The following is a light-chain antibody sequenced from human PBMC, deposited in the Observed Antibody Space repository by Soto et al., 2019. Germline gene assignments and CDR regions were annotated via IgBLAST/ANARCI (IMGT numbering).Light chain of an antibody. Sequence: DAVMTQSPVSLPVALGQAASISCRSSQNLVYRDGNTYLHWFQQRPGQSPRRLIYKVSNRDSGVPDRLSGSGSGNYFTLKISRVEADDFCVYYCMQGTHWPWTLGQGTKVEIK. J-gene: IGKJ1*01. CDR1: QNLVYRDGNTY. V-gene: IGKV2-30*01. CDR2: KVS. CDR3: MQGTHWPWT.